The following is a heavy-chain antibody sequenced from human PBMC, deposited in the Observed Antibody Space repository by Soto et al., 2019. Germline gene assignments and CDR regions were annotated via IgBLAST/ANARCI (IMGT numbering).Heavy chain of an antibody. CDR2: ISGSGGST. D-gene: IGHD5-18*01. Sequence: GWSLRLSCASSVFTFISYAMSWVRQAPGKGLEWVSAISGSGGSTYYADSVKGRFTISRDNSKNTLYLQMNSLRAEDTAVYYCAKCWTAMGYDAFDIWGQGTMVTVSS. V-gene: IGHV3-23*01. J-gene: IGHJ3*02. CDR1: VFTFISYA. CDR3: AKCWTAMGYDAFDI.